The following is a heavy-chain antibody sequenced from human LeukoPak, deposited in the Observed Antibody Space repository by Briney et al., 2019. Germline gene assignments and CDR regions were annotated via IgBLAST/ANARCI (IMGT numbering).Heavy chain of an antibody. J-gene: IGHJ6*02. CDR3: ARHGNYGSGSYYLWGMDV. D-gene: IGHD3-10*01. CDR2: IYYSGST. CDR1: GGSISSSSYY. Sequence: PSEALSLTCTVSGGSISSSSYYWGWIRQPPGKGLEWIGSIYYSGSTYYNPSLKSRVTISVDTSKNQFSLKLSSVTAADTAVYYCARHGNYGSGSYYLWGMDVWGQGTTVTVSS. V-gene: IGHV4-39*01.